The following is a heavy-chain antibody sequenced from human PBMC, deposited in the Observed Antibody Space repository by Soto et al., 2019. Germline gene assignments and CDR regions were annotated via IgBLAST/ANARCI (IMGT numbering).Heavy chain of an antibody. CDR2: IYHSGST. CDR3: ARVPAY. J-gene: IGHJ4*02. CDR1: GGCSSSGCYS. Sequence: TLSFDCGGVGGCSSSGCYSWSWIRQPPGKGLEWIGYIYHSGSTYYNPSLKSRVTISVDRSKNQFSLKLSSVTAADTAVYYCARVPAYWGQGTLVTVSS. V-gene: IGHV4-30-2*01.